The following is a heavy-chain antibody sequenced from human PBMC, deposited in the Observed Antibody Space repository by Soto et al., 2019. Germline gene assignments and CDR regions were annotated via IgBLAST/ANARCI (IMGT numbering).Heavy chain of an antibody. CDR1: GFTFSSHA. CDR2: ISSTSSTK. Sequence: LRLSCAASGFTFSSHAMNWVRQAPGKGLEWVSFISSTSSTKNYADSVKGRFTISRDNAKNSLYLQMSSLRDEDTAVYYCARRITMVRGPYYYYGLDVWGQGTTVTVSS. J-gene: IGHJ6*02. CDR3: ARRITMVRGPYYYYGLDV. D-gene: IGHD3-10*01. V-gene: IGHV3-48*02.